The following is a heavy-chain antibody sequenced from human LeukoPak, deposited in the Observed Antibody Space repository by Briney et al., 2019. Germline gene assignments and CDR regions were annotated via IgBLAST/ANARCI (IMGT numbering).Heavy chain of an antibody. Sequence: SETLSLTCAVYGGSFSGYYWSWIRQPPGKGLEWIGEINHSGSTNYNPSLKSRVTISVDTSKNQFSLKLSSVTAADTAVYYCARLITDPAVLYYYGMDVWGQGTTVTVSS. V-gene: IGHV4-34*01. J-gene: IGHJ6*02. CDR2: INHSGST. CDR1: GGSFSGYY. CDR3: ARLITDPAVLYYYGMDV. D-gene: IGHD3-16*01.